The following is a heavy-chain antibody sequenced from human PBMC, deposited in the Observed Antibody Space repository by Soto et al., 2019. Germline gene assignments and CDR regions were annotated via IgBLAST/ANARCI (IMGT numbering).Heavy chain of an antibody. CDR1: GFTFSSYS. D-gene: IGHD1-26*01. CDR3: AREVEVGAFAADY. V-gene: IGHV3-21*01. Sequence: GGSLRLSCAASGFTFSSYSMNWVRQAPGKGLEWVSSISSSSSYIYYADSVKGRFTISRDNAKNSLYLQMNSLRAEDTAVYYCAREVEVGAFAADYWGQGTLVTVSS. CDR2: ISSSSSYI. J-gene: IGHJ4*02.